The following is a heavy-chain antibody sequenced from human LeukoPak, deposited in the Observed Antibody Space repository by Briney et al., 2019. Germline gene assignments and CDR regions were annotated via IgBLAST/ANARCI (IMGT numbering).Heavy chain of an antibody. D-gene: IGHD6-13*01. J-gene: IGHJ4*02. CDR2: ISYDGSHE. V-gene: IGHV3-30*03. CDR1: RFTFSSYG. Sequence: GGSLRLSCAASRFTFSSYGIHWVRQAPGKGLEWVALISYDGSHEYYPASVKGRFTISRDNSKNTLYLQMNSLRAEDTAVYYCARGGPAAGRFDYWGQGTLVTVSS. CDR3: ARGGPAAGRFDY.